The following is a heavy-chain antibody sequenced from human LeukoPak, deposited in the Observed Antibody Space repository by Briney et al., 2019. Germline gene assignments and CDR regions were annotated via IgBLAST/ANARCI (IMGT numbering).Heavy chain of an antibody. CDR3: ARSAVVVPAALDWFDP. CDR2: IYPGDSDT. Sequence: GESLKISCKGSGYSFTSYWIGWVRQMPGKGLEWMGIIYPGDSDTRYSPSFQGQVTISADKSISTAYLQWSSLKASDTAMYYCARSAVVVPAALDWFDPWGQGTLVTVSS. CDR1: GYSFTSYW. V-gene: IGHV5-51*01. J-gene: IGHJ5*02. D-gene: IGHD2-2*01.